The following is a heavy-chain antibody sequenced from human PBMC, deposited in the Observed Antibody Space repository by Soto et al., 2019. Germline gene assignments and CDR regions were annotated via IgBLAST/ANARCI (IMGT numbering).Heavy chain of an antibody. Sequence: GESLKISCKGFGYSFTSYWIAWVRQMPGKGPEWMGVIYPGDSDTRYSPSFEGQVTISVDKSISTAYLQWSSLKASDTAMYYCARRFTMYGDFDYWGQGTLVTVSS. D-gene: IGHD3-10*02. J-gene: IGHJ4*02. CDR3: ARRFTMYGDFDY. V-gene: IGHV5-51*01. CDR2: IYPGDSDT. CDR1: GYSFTSYW.